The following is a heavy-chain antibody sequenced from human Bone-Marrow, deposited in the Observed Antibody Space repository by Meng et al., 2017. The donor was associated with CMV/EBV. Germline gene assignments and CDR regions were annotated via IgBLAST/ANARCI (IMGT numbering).Heavy chain of an antibody. CDR3: VKRHNSGNYYFDN. CDR2: ISAAGTGT. D-gene: IGHD1-26*01. V-gene: IGHV3-23*01. CDR1: GFTFSSYA. Sequence: CAASGFTFSSYAMGWVRHALGKGLEWVSLISAAGTGTNYADSVKGRFTISRDNSKNTLFLQMNGLRAEDTAVYYCVKRHNSGNYYFDNWGQGTLVTVSS. J-gene: IGHJ4*02.